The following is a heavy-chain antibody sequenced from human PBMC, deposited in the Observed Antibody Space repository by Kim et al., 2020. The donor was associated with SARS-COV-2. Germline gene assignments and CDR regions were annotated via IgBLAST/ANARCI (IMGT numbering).Heavy chain of an antibody. Sequence: SVKVSCKASGGTFSSYAISWVRQAPGQGLEWMGGIIPIFGTANYAQKFQGRVTITADESTSTAYMELSSLRSEDTAVYYCARGGWYGSSRELHYGDVWGQGTTVTVSS. V-gene: IGHV1-69*13. CDR1: GGTFSSYA. CDR2: IIPIFGTA. J-gene: IGHJ6*02. D-gene: IGHD6-13*01. CDR3: ARGGWYGSSRELHYGDV.